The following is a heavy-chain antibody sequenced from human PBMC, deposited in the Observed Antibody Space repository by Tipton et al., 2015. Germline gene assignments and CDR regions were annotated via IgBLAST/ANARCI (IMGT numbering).Heavy chain of an antibody. V-gene: IGHV4-39*07. CDR3: ARLRGYTYGYFDY. D-gene: IGHD5-18*01. Sequence: GLVKPSETLSLTCTVSGGSISDSSFYWGWIRQPPGKGLEWIAEINHGGSINYNPSLKSRCTISVDTSKNQFSLNLISVTAADTAVYYCARLRGYTYGYFDYWSQGTLVTVSS. J-gene: IGHJ4*02. CDR2: INHGGSI. CDR1: GGSISDSSFY.